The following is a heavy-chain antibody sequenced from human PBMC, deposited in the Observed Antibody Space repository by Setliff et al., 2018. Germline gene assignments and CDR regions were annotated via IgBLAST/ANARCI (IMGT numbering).Heavy chain of an antibody. CDR3: ARSGVGYDFWSGYEN. CDR1: GYTFTGYY. Sequence: GASVKVSCKASGYTFTGYYMHWVRQAPGQGLEWMGWINPNSGGTNYSQKFQGRVTITRDTSTSTAYMELSSLRSEDTAVYYCARSGVGYDFWSGYENWGQGTLVTVSS. CDR2: INPNSGGT. J-gene: IGHJ4*02. D-gene: IGHD3-3*01. V-gene: IGHV1-2*02.